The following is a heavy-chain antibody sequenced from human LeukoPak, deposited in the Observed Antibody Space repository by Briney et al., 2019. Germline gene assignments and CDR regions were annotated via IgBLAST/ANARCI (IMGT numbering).Heavy chain of an antibody. V-gene: IGHV4-59*08. CDR1: GGSISSYY. J-gene: IGHJ6*02. CDR2: IYYSGST. CDR3: ARLKYMWELDYYGMDV. Sequence: SETLSLTCTVSGGSISSYYWSWIRQPPGKGLGWIGYIYYSGSTNYNPSLKSRVTISVDTSKNQFSLKLSSVTAADTAVYYCARLKYMWELDYYGMDVWGQGTTVTVSS. D-gene: IGHD1-26*01.